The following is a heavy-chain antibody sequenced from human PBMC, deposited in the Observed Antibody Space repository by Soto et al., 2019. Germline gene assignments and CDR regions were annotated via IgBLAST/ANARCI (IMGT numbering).Heavy chain of an antibody. Sequence: QVQLVESGRGVVQPGKTLRLSCATSGFSFSRYGMHWVRQAPGKGLEWVAVIWFDGTNKNYVDSVKGRFIISRDNSKNTLYLQMDSLRAEDTAVYYCAGGSGTALKGAYFDYWGQGTLVTVSS. D-gene: IGHD2-21*02. CDR1: GFSFSRYG. V-gene: IGHV3-33*01. CDR3: AGGSGTALKGAYFDY. J-gene: IGHJ4*02. CDR2: IWFDGTNK.